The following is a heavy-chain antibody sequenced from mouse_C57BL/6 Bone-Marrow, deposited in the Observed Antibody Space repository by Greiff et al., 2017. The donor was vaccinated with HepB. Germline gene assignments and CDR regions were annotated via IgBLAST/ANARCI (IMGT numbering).Heavy chain of an antibody. V-gene: IGHV1-81*01. D-gene: IGHD2-3*01. J-gene: IGHJ4*01. CDR2: IYPRSGNT. CDR3: ARRDGYYMDY. CDR1: GYTFTSYG. Sequence: QVQLQQSGAELARPGASVKLSCKASGYTFTSYGISWVKQRTGQGLEWIGEIYPRSGNTYYNEKLKGKATLTADKSSSTAYMELRSLTSEDSAVYFCARRDGYYMDYWGQGTSVTVSS.